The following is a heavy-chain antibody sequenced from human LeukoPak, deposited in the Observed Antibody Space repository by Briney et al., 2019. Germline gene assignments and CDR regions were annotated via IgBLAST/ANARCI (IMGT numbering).Heavy chain of an antibody. CDR3: ARDHDRLLLWFGELSPFDY. CDR2: IISRSSYI. Sequence: GGSLRLSCAASGFTFSSYSMNWVRQAPGEGLEGVSSIISRSSYIYYADSVKGRFTISRANAKNSLYLQMNSLSAEDTAVYYCARDHDRLLLWFGELSPFDYWGQGTLVAVSS. D-gene: IGHD3-10*01. J-gene: IGHJ4*02. V-gene: IGHV3-21*01. CDR1: GFTFSSYS.